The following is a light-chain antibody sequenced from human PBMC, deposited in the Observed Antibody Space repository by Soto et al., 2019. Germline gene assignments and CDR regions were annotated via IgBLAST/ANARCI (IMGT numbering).Light chain of an antibody. CDR1: SSDVGAHNF. Sequence: QSVVAQPASVSLSPGHAITISCSGSSSDVGAHNFVSWYQHHPGKAPKLMIYEVSNRPSGVSNRFSGSKSGNTASLTISGLQAEDEADYYCNSYTSSNTYVFGSGTKVTV. V-gene: IGLV2-14*01. CDR2: EVS. J-gene: IGLJ1*01. CDR3: NSYTSSNTYV.